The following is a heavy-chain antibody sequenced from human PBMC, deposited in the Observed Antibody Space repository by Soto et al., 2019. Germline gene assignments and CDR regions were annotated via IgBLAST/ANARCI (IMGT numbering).Heavy chain of an antibody. CDR1: GFTFSSYA. Sequence: QVQLVESGGGVVQPGRSLRLSCAASGFTFSSYAMHWVRQAPGKGLEWVAVISYDGSNKYYADSVKGRFTISRDNSKNTLYLQMNSLRAEDTAVYYCARGGVLRKSGYYYYYGMDVWGQGTTVTVSS. D-gene: IGHD1-26*01. J-gene: IGHJ6*02. V-gene: IGHV3-30-3*01. CDR3: ARGGVLRKSGYYYYYGMDV. CDR2: ISYDGSNK.